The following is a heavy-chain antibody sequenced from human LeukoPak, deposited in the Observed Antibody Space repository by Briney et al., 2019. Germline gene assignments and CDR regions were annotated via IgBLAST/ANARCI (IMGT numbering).Heavy chain of an antibody. J-gene: IGHJ1*01. V-gene: IGHV1-69*04. CDR1: GDTFNNYP. CDR3: ARGEVVRYYYDSDEQEVAEYFHH. CDR2: IIPILGIA. Sequence: ASVKVSCRASGDTFNNYPMNWVRQAPGQGLDWMGRIIPILGIANYAQKLQGRVTITADKSTSTAYMELSGLRSEDTAVYYCARGEVVRYYYDSDEQEVAEYFHHWGQGTLVTVSS. D-gene: IGHD3-22*01.